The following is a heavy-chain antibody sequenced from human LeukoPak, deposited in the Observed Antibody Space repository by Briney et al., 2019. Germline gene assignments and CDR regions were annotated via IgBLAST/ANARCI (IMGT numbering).Heavy chain of an antibody. CDR1: GFALSSYA. D-gene: IGHD3-9*01. CDR2: ISGSGGST. CDR3: AKSGSYYDILTGYTEEYYFDY. J-gene: IGHJ4*02. V-gene: IGHV3-23*01. Sequence: GGSLRLSCAASGFALSSYAMSWVRQAPGKGLEWVSAISGSGGSTYYADSVKGRFTISRDNSKNTLYLQMNSLRAEDTAVYYCAKSGSYYDILTGYTEEYYFDYWGQGTLVTVSS.